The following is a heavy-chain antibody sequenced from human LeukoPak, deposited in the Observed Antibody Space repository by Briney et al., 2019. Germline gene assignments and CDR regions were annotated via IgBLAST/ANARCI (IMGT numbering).Heavy chain of an antibody. J-gene: IGHJ5*02. CDR2: IYYSGST. CDR3: ARAMRGYSYGYRSNWFDP. CDR1: GGSISSYY. D-gene: IGHD5-18*01. V-gene: IGHV4-59*01. Sequence: TSETLSLTCTVSGGSISSYYWSWIRQPPGKGLEWIGCIYYSGSTNYNPSLKSRVTISVDTSKNQFSLKLSSVTAADTAVYYCARAMRGYSYGYRSNWFDPWSQGTLVTVSS.